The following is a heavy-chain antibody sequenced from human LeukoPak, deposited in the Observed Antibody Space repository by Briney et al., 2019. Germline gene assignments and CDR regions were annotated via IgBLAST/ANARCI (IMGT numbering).Heavy chain of an antibody. D-gene: IGHD3-16*01. J-gene: IGHJ4*02. CDR2: IYTSEST. CDR3: ARAGKRGGYDY. V-gene: IGHV4-4*07. Sequence: KTSPTLSLTRPLSAPSISTYCCGSVRHPAGRWLECIGRIYTSESTSYYPTLKSRVTMSVDTPKNQFPLKLSSVTAADTAVDYCARAGKRGGYDYWGQGTLVTVSS. CDR1: APSISTYC.